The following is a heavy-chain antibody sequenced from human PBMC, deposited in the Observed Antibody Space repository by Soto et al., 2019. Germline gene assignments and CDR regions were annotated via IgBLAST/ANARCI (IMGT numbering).Heavy chain of an antibody. Sequence: QVQLVESGGGVVQPGRSLRLSCAASGFTFSSYGMHWVRQAPGKGLEWVAVIWYDGSNKYYADSVKGRFTISRDNSKNTLYLQMNSLRAEDTAVYYCASTTDYGDYSYFDYWGQGTLVTVSS. J-gene: IGHJ4*02. V-gene: IGHV3-33*01. D-gene: IGHD4-17*01. CDR3: ASTTDYGDYSYFDY. CDR1: GFTFSSYG. CDR2: IWYDGSNK.